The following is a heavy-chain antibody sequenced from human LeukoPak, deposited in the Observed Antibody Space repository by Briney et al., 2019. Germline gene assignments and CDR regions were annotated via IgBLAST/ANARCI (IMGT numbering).Heavy chain of an antibody. CDR2: LSGSGAGT. CDR1: GFIITNNY. Sequence: GGSLRLSCAASGFIITNNYMNWVRQAPGRGLGWVATLSGSGAGTYYSDSVQGRFTISRDNSKRTLFLQMNSLRAEDTAFYYCAKAEPGVDTFFDYWGQGTLVTVSS. J-gene: IGHJ4*02. V-gene: IGHV3-23*01. CDR3: AKAEPGVDTFFDY. D-gene: IGHD3-3*01.